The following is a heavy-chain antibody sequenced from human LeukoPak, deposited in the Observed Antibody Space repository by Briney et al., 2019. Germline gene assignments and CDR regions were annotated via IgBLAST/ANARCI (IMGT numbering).Heavy chain of an antibody. J-gene: IGHJ4*02. CDR3: AKDTGSKITMVRGVADY. D-gene: IGHD3-10*01. CDR2: IRYDGSNK. Sequence: GGSLRLSCAASGFTFSSYGMHWVRQAPGKGLEWVAFIRYDGSNKYYADSVKGRFTISRDSSKNTLYLQMNSLRAEDTAVYYCAKDTGSKITMVRGVADYWGQGTLVTVSS. CDR1: GFTFSSYG. V-gene: IGHV3-30*02.